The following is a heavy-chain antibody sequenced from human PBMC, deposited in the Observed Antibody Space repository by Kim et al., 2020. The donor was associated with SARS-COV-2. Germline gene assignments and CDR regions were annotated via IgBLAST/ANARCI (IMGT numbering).Heavy chain of an antibody. CDR1: GYTFTSYY. D-gene: IGHD3-10*01. V-gene: IGHV1-46*01. CDR3: AREGYYYGSGSYSNGGGYYFDY. Sequence: ASVKVSCKASGYTFTSYYMHWVRQAPGQGLEWMGIINPSGGSTSYAQKFQGRVTMTRDTSTSTVYMELSSLRSEDTAVYYCAREGYYYGSGSYSNGGGYYFDYWGQGTLVTVSS. J-gene: IGHJ4*02. CDR2: INPSGGST.